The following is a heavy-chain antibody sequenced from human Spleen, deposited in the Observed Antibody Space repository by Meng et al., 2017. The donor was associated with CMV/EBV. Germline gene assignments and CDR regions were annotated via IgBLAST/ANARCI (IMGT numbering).Heavy chain of an antibody. D-gene: IGHD2-2*01. CDR1: GFTFGDYA. V-gene: IGHV3-49*04. CDR3: AKSGVVVPAAIDAFDI. CDR2: IRRKAYGGTT. Sequence: GESLKISCTASGFTFGDYAMSWVRQAPGKGLEWVGFIRRKAYGGTTEYAASVKGRFTISRDNSKNTLYLQMNGLRAEDTAVYYCAKSGVVVPAAIDAFDIWGQGTMVTVSS. J-gene: IGHJ3*02.